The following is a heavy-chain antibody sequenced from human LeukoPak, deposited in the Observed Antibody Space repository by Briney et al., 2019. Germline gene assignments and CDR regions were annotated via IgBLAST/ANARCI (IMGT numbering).Heavy chain of an antibody. J-gene: IGHJ2*01. CDR2: ISSSSSYT. V-gene: IGHV3-11*06. D-gene: IGHD4-17*01. CDR1: GFTFSDYY. CDR3: ARDGLNYYGDYDSWYFDL. Sequence: PGGSLRLSCAASGFTFSDYYMSWTRQAPGKGLEWVSYISSSSSYTNYADSVKGRFTISRDNAKNSLYLQMNSLRAEDTAVYYCARDGLNYYGDYDSWYFDLWGRGTLVTVSS.